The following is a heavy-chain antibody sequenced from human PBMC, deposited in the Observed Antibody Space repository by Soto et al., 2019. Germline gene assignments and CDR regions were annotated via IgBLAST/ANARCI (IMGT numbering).Heavy chain of an antibody. CDR1: GYSFTSYW. J-gene: IGHJ4*02. D-gene: IGHD3-3*01. Sequence: GESLKISCKGSGYSFTSYWIGWVRQMPGKGLEWMGIIYPGDSDTRYSPSFQGQVTISADKSISTAYLQWSSLKASDTAMYYCAKTIFGVVPDSWTGYYFDYWGQGTLVTVSS. CDR2: IYPGDSDT. V-gene: IGHV5-51*01. CDR3: AKTIFGVVPDSWTGYYFDY.